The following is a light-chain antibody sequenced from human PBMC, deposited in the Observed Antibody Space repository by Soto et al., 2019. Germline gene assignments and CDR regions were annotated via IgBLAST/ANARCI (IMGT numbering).Light chain of an antibody. CDR3: AAWDDSLNGWV. CDR1: TSNIGSNS. CDR2: SSD. V-gene: IGLV1-44*01. Sequence: QSVLTQPHSASGTPGQRVTISCSGSTSNIGSNSVNWYQQLPGTAPKLLLYSSDRRPSGVPDRFSGSKSGTSASLAINGLQPEDEADYYCAAWDDSLNGWVFGGGTKLTVL. J-gene: IGLJ3*02.